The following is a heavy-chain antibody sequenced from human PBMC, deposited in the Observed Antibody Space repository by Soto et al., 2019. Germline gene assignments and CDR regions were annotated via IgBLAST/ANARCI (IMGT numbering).Heavy chain of an antibody. CDR3: AYGRAKTQRAAAASAADY. CDR1: GGTFSSYT. Sequence: SVKVSCKASGGTFSSYTISWVRQAPGQGLEWMGRIIPILGIANYAQKFQGRVTITADKSTSTAYMELSSLRSEDTAVYYCAYGRAKTQRAAAASAADYWGQGTLVTVSS. J-gene: IGHJ4*02. D-gene: IGHD6-13*01. CDR2: IIPILGIA. V-gene: IGHV1-69*02.